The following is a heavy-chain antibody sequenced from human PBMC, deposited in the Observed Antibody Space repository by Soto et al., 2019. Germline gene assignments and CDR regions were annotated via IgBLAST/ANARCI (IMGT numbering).Heavy chain of an antibody. V-gene: IGHV4-39*01. CDR2: IYDTGST. CDR1: GGSITSSGFW. Sequence: HLQLQESGPGLVKPSETLSLTCAVSGGSITSSGFWWGWIRQPPGKGLEWIATIYDTGSTFYNPSLRSRVTISADTPKNQFALKLNSVTAADTAVYYCAKRAYGDPFDPWGQGTLVTVSS. D-gene: IGHD4-17*01. CDR3: AKRAYGDPFDP. J-gene: IGHJ5*02.